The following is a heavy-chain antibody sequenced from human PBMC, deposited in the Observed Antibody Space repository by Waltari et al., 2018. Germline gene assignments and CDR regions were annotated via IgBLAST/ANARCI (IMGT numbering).Heavy chain of an antibody. CDR2: INPNGGAT. V-gene: IGHV1-2*02. CDR1: RDAITEHY. D-gene: IGHD2-21*02. Sequence: LVQSGSEVIKPGASVKVSCKVSRDAITEHYIHWVRQAPGQGLGWMGLINPNGGATNSARNCRGRITVTWDTSATTSSMGLRGLRSDDTAVYYCAREYCGGDCRLFDYWGQGTLVTVSS. J-gene: IGHJ4*01. CDR3: AREYCGGDCRLFDY.